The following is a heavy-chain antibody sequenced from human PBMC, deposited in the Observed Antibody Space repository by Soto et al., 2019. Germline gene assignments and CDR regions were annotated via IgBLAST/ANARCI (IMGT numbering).Heavy chain of an antibody. CDR1: GFTFSNYA. CDR3: ANDILEVTPGMDL. CDR2: IRGSATTT. J-gene: IGHJ6*02. V-gene: IGHV3-23*01. Sequence: EVQLLESGGGLVQPGGSLRLSSVASGFTFSNYAMSWVRQAPGKGLEWVSAIRGSATTTYYADSVTGRFTISRDNSKNTLYLQMNSLRVEDTAIYYCANDILEVTPGMDLWGQGTTVTVSS. D-gene: IGHD2-21*02.